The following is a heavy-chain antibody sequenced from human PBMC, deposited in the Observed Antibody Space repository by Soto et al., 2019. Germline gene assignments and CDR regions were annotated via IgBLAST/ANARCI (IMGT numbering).Heavy chain of an antibody. CDR3: ATRYSCVHF. D-gene: IGHD5-18*01. V-gene: IGHV1-2*02. CDR2: INPNSGDT. J-gene: IGHJ4*02. Sequence: ASVKVSCKSSGYAFTGYYIHWVRQAPGQGLEWMGWINPNSGDTNYAQKFQGRVTMTRDTSFSTAYMELSSLRSDDTAVYYCATRYSCVHFWGQRTLLTVSS. CDR1: GYAFTGYY.